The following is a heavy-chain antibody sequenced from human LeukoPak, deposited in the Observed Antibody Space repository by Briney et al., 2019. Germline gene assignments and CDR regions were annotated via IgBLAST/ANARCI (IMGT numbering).Heavy chain of an antibody. CDR1: GNSISSGDNY. CDR2: IYTSGST. CDR3: AREVVGAKGSSSHYYYYMDV. Sequence: SETLSLTCTVSGNSISSGDNYWSWIRQPAGRGLEWIGRIYTSGSTNYNPSLKSRVTISGDTSKNQFSLKLSSVTAADTAVYYCAREVVGAKGSSSHYYYYMDVWGKGTTVTVSS. V-gene: IGHV4-61*02. J-gene: IGHJ6*03. D-gene: IGHD1-26*01.